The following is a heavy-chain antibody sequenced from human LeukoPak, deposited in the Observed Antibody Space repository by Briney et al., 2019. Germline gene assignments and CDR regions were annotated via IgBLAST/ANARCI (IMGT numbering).Heavy chain of an antibody. CDR2: IYYSGST. CDR3: ARESTIFGVVIPVAYYYYMDV. V-gene: IGHV4-59*12. Sequence: SETLSLTCTVSGGSISSYYWSWIRQPPGKGLEWIGYIYYSGSTNYNPSLKSRVTISVDTSKNQFSLNLSSVTAADTAVYYCARESTIFGVVIPVAYYYYMDVWGKGTTVTVSS. D-gene: IGHD3-3*01. CDR1: GGSISSYY. J-gene: IGHJ6*03.